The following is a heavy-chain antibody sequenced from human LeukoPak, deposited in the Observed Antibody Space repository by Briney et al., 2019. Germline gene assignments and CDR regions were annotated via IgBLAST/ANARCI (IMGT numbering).Heavy chain of an antibody. J-gene: IGHJ5*02. D-gene: IGHD3-22*01. CDR2: IYYSGST. CDR3: ARSPRVSSGYYH. V-gene: IGHV4-59*01. Sequence: SETLSLTCTVSDGSISSYYWNWIRQPPGKGLEWIGYIYYSGSTNYNPSLKSRVTISVDTSKNQFSLKLNSVTAADTAVYYCARSPRVSSGYYHWGQGTLVTVSS. CDR1: DGSISSYY.